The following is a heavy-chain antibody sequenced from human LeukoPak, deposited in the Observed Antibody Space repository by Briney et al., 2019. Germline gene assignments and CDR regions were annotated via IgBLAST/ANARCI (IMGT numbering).Heavy chain of an antibody. CDR3: ARLESTKYYDFWSGYERGLTDY. J-gene: IGHJ4*02. V-gene: IGHV1-2*02. Sequence: GASVKVSCKASGYTFTGYYMHWVRQAPGQGLEWMGWINPNSGGTNYAQKFQGRVTMTRDTSISTAHMELSRLRSDDTAVYYCARLESTKYYDFWSGYERGLTDYWGQGTLVTVSS. D-gene: IGHD3-3*01. CDR2: INPNSGGT. CDR1: GYTFTGYY.